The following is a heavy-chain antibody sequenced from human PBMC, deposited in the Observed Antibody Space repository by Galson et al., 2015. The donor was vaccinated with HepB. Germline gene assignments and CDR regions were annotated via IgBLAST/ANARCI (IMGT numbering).Heavy chain of an antibody. CDR1: GFSLSTSGMC. CDR2: IDWDDVK. J-gene: IGHJ5*02. V-gene: IGHV2-70*11. CDR3: ARIIIYTSGQDKRFDP. D-gene: IGHD3-10*01. Sequence: PALVKPTQTLTLTCTFSGFSLSTSGMCVSWIRQPPGKALEWLARIDWDDVKYYNTSLETRLTISKDTSKNQVVLTMTNMDPVDTATYYCARIIIYTSGQDKRFDPWGQGTLVTVSS.